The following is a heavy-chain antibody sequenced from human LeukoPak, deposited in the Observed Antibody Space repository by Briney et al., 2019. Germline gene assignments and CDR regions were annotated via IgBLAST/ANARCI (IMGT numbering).Heavy chain of an antibody. V-gene: IGHV3-74*01. CDR3: SRETATDAN. J-gene: IGHJ4*02. CDR2: INSDGRRT. Sequence: PWWSLTLSCAASGFTFSSDWMHWVRQAPGKGLVWVSRINSDGRRTSYADSVKGRFTISRDNAKSTLYLQMNSLRAEDTAVYYCSRETATDANWGQGTLVTVSS. D-gene: IGHD2-21*02. CDR1: GFTFSSDW.